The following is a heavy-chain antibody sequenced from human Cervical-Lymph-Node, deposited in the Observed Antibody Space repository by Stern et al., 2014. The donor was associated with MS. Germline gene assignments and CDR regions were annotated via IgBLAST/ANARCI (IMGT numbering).Heavy chain of an antibody. CDR2: ISFDGSKK. V-gene: IGHV3-30-3*01. D-gene: IGHD2/OR15-2a*01. Sequence: VHLVESGGGVVQPGRSLRLSCAVSGFTFTIYDMHWVRQAPGKGLEWMAAISFDGSKKYYADSVKGRFTISRDNSKNTLYLQVNSLRTADTAVYFCARGSEFYPSDYWGQGTLVTVSS. J-gene: IGHJ4*02. CDR1: GFTFTIYD. CDR3: ARGSEFYPSDY.